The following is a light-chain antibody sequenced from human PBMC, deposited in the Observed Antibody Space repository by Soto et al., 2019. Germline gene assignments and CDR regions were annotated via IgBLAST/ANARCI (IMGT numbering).Light chain of an antibody. CDR3: QHFGGTTFT. CDR1: QSVSSSY. Sequence: IVLTQSPGSLSLSPGERATLSCRASQSVSSSYIAWYQQRPGQTPSLLIYGASTRATGIPDRFSGSGSGTHFTLTISRLEPGDFAVYYCQHFGGTTFTFGQGRRLEVK. J-gene: IGKJ5*01. CDR2: GAS. V-gene: IGKV3-20*01.